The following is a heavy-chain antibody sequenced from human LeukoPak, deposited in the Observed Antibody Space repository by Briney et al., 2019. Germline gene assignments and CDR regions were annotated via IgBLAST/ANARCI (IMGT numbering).Heavy chain of an antibody. J-gene: IGHJ3*01. CDR3: ARGTRGYTSSWLPM. V-gene: IGHV4-61*02. CDR1: GGSISSGSYY. CDR2: IYTSGST. D-gene: IGHD6-13*01. Sequence: KPSETLSLTCTVSGGSISSGSYYWSWIRQPAGKGLEWIGRIYTSGSTNYNPSLKSRVTISVDTSKNQFSLKLSSVTAADTAVYYCARGTRGYTSSWLPMWGQGTGVTVSS.